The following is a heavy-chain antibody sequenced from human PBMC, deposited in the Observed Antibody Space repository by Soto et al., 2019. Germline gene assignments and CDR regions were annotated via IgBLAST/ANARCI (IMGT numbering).Heavy chain of an antibody. D-gene: IGHD5-12*01. CDR3: AREIRIVATIWAFDY. J-gene: IGHJ4*02. V-gene: IGHV3-33*01. Sequence: QVQLVESGGGVVQPGRSLRLSCAASGFTFSSYGMHWVRQAPGKGLEWVAVIWYDGSNKYYADSVKGRFTIFRDNSKNTLYLQMNSLRADDTAVYYCAREIRIVATIWAFDYWGQGTLVTVSS. CDR2: IWYDGSNK. CDR1: GFTFSSYG.